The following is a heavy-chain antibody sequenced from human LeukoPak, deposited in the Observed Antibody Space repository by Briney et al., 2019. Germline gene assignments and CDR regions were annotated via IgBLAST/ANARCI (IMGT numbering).Heavy chain of an antibody. J-gene: IGHJ4*02. Sequence: ASVKVSCKASGYTFTSYYMHWVRQAPGQGLEWMGIINPSGGSTNYAQKLQGRVTMTTDTSTSTAYMELRSLRSDDTAVYYCAREIMVRGLVPDYWGQGTLVTVSS. V-gene: IGHV1-46*01. D-gene: IGHD3-10*01. CDR3: AREIMVRGLVPDY. CDR2: INPSGGST. CDR1: GYTFTSYY.